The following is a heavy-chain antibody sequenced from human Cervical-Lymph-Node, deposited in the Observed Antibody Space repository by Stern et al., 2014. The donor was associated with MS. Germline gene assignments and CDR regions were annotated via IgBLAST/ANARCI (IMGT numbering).Heavy chain of an antibody. V-gene: IGHV1-69*09. CDR1: GGKLSSSFA. Sequence: VQLVESGAEVKKPGSSVNVSCKPSGGKLSSSFAVSWVRQAPGQGVEWMGRIIPIIGLANYAQKFQTRLTITADKSTSTVYMELSSLTSEDTALYYCARGIVTNRPASTLHNLFDPWGQGTLVTVSS. D-gene: IGHD4-17*01. CDR2: IIPIIGLA. J-gene: IGHJ5*02. CDR3: ARGIVTNRPASTLHNLFDP.